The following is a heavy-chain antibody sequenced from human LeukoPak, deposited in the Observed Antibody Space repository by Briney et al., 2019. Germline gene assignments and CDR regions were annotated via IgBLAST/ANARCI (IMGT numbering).Heavy chain of an antibody. CDR3: ARDLANTGWYTFDY. V-gene: IGHV6-1*01. J-gene: IGHJ4*02. Sequence: SQTLSVTCDISGDSASSINGAWNWIRQSPSRGLEWLGRTYYRSKWYNEYAESMKGRMTITPDTSNNRFSLQLNSVTPDDTAVYYCARDLANTGWYTFDYWGQGTLVTVSS. D-gene: IGHD6-19*01. CDR1: GDSASSINGA. CDR2: TYYRSKWYN.